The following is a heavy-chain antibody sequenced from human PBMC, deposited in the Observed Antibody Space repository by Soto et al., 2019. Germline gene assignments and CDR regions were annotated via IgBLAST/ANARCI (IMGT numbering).Heavy chain of an antibody. CDR1: GFSLSTSGVG. J-gene: IGHJ5*02. Sequence: VSGPTLVNPTQTLTLTCTFSGFSLSTSGVGVGWIRQPPGKALEWLALIYWDDDKRYSPSLKSRLTITKDTSKNQVVLTMTNMDPVDTATYYCAHRRFVNSSSWYDVLFGWFDPWGQGTLVTVSS. CDR3: AHRRFVNSSSWYDVLFGWFDP. V-gene: IGHV2-5*02. D-gene: IGHD6-13*01. CDR2: IYWDDDK.